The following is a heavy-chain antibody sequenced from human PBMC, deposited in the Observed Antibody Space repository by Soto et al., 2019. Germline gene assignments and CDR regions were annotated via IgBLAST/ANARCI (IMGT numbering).Heavy chain of an antibody. CDR2: IWYDGSIK. CDR3: ARIDCTGNNCNPYYHYGMDV. Sequence: GGSLRLCCAASGFTFNTYGMHWVRQIPGNGLQWVAIIWYDGSIKYYADSVKGRFTISRDNSKNTLYLQMNNLRDEDTAVYYCARIDCTGNNCNPYYHYGMDVWGQGTTVTVSS. J-gene: IGHJ6*02. CDR1: GFTFNTYG. V-gene: IGHV3-33*01. D-gene: IGHD2-8*02.